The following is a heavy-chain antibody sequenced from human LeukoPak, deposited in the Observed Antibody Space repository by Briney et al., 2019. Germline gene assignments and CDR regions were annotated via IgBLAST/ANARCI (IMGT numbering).Heavy chain of an antibody. CDR2: ISSSGSTI. D-gene: IGHD2-2*01. CDR1: GFTFSSYE. Sequence: PGGSLRLSCAASGFTFSSYEMNWVRQAPGKGLEWVSYISSSGSTIYYADSVKGRFTISRDNAKNSLYLQMNSLRAEDTAVYYCARGFSFAEYQLPVWVYFDYWGQGTLVTVSS. CDR3: ARGFSFAEYQLPVWVYFDY. J-gene: IGHJ4*02. V-gene: IGHV3-48*03.